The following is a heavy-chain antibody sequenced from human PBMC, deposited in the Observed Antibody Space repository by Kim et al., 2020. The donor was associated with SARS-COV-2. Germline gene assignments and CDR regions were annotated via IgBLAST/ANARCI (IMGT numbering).Heavy chain of an antibody. D-gene: IGHD3-10*01. Sequence: GGSLRLSCAASGFTFSNYGMSWVRQAPGKGLEWVSFISSSSTIYYADSVKGGFTVSRDNAKNSLYLQMNSLRDEDTAVYYCARWVRVSGNYYFVYWGQGSLVTISS. CDR2: ISSSSTI. J-gene: IGHJ4*02. CDR1: GFTFSNYG. V-gene: IGHV3-48*02. CDR3: ARWVRVSGNYYFVY.